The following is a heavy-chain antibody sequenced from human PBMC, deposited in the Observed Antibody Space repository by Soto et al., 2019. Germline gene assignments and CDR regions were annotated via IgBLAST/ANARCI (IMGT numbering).Heavy chain of an antibody. J-gene: IGHJ6*02. CDR2: IYSGGST. D-gene: IGHD6-6*01. CDR3: ARGGSSSSYYFYCMDV. Sequence: GGSLRLSCAASGFTVSSNYMSWVRQAPGKGLEWVSVIYSGGSTYYADSVKGRFTISRDNSKNTLYLQMNSLRAEDTAVYYCARGGSSSSYYFYCMDVWGQGTTVTVSS. CDR1: GFTVSSNY. V-gene: IGHV3-53*01.